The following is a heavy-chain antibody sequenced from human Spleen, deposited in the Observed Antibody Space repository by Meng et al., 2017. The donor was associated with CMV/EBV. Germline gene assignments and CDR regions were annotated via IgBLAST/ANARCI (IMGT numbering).Heavy chain of an antibody. CDR2: IWYDGSNK. J-gene: IGHJ4*02. CDR1: GFTFSSSG. V-gene: IGHV3-33*01. CDR3: ARAITTGSYLFDY. D-gene: IGHD1-26*01. Sequence: SCAASGFTFSSSGMHWVRQAPGKGLEWVAVIWYDGSNKYYADSVKGRFTISRDNAKNSLYLQMNSLRAEDTAVYYCARAITTGSYLFDYWGQGTLVTVSS.